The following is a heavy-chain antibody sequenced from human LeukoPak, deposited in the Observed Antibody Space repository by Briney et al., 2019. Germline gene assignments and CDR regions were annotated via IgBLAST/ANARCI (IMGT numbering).Heavy chain of an antibody. Sequence: PSETLSLTCTVSGGSISSSSYYWGWIRHPPGKVLGWIGSIYYSGSTYYNPSLKSRVTISVDTSRNQFSLKLSSVTAADTAVYYCARDGAVGATTDYWGQGTLVTVSS. D-gene: IGHD1-26*01. V-gene: IGHV4-39*07. CDR1: GGSISSSSYY. J-gene: IGHJ4*02. CDR2: IYYSGST. CDR3: ARDGAVGATTDY.